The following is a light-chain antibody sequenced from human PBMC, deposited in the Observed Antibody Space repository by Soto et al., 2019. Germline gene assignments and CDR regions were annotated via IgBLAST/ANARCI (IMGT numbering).Light chain of an antibody. V-gene: IGKV3-15*01. CDR1: QSVSSN. J-gene: IGKJ1*01. CDR3: QQYNNWRT. Sequence: EIVMTQSPATLSVSPGERATLSCRASQSVSSNLAWYQQKPGQAPRLLIYGASTRASGIPARFSGSGSGTEFILTISSLQSEDFGVYYCQQYNNWRTFGQGTKVEIK. CDR2: GAS.